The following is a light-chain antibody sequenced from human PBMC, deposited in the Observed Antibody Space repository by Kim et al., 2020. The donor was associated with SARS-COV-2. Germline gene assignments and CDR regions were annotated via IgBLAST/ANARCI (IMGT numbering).Light chain of an antibody. CDR2: GAS. J-gene: IGKJ1*01. V-gene: IGKV3-15*01. CDR1: HSVSSN. Sequence: VSPGERATLSCGATHSVSSNLAWYQQKPGRAPRLLIYGASTRATGIPARFSGSGSGTEFTLTISSLQSEDFAVYYCQQHNNWPRTFGQGTKVDIK. CDR3: QQHNNWPRT.